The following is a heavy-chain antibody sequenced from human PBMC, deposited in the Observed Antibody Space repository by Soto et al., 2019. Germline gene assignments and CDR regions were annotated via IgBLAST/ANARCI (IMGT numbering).Heavy chain of an antibody. CDR1: GYSFITYG. V-gene: IGHV1-18*01. CDR3: ARDRPTSSIRARDYYYAMDV. CDR2: ISTYNGNT. J-gene: IGHJ6*02. D-gene: IGHD6-6*01. Sequence: QVQLVQSGAEVKKPGASVKVSCKASGYSFITYGISWVRQAPGQGLEWMGWISTYNGNTNYAQKLQGRITMTTDTSTTTGYMELRSLRSDATAVYYCARDRPTSSIRARDYYYAMDVWGQGTTVNVSS.